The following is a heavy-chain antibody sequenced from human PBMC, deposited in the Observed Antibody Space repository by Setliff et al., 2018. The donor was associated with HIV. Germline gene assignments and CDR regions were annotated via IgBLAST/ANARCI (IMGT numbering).Heavy chain of an antibody. D-gene: IGHD3-10*01. CDR2: INAANGHT. Sequence: ASVKVSCKASGFTFSKSAIHWVRQAPGQRLELMAWINAANGHTKYSQKFQGRVTITRDTSATIAYMELSSLTSEDTALYFCARTDYDSGKSVLDSWGQGTLVTVSS. J-gene: IGHJ5*01. V-gene: IGHV1-3*01. CDR3: ARTDYDSGKSVLDS. CDR1: GFTFSKSA.